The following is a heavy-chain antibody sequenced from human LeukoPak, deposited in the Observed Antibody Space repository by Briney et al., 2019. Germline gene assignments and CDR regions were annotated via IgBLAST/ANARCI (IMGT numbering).Heavy chain of an antibody. V-gene: IGHV4-34*01. CDR1: GGSFSGYY. D-gene: IGHD2-21*02. J-gene: IGHJ5*02. CDR3: ARPTFCGGDCYGQFDP. CDR2: INHSGST. Sequence: SETLSLTCAVYGGSFSGYYWSWIRQPPGKGLEWIGEINHSGSTNYNPSLKSRVTISVDTSKNQFPLKLSSVTAADTAVYYCARPTFCGGDCYGQFDPWGQGTLVTVSS.